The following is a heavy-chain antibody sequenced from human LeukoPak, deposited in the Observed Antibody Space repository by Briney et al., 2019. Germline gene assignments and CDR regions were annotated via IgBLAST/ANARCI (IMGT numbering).Heavy chain of an antibody. CDR2: INSDGSST. D-gene: IGHD3-10*01. CDR1: GFTFSSYW. J-gene: IGHJ4*02. CDR3: ARDLEWFGDVDDY. V-gene: IGHV3-74*01. Sequence: PGGSLKLSCAASGFTFSSYWMQWVRQAPGKGLVWVSRINSDGSSTSYADSVKGRFTISRDNAKNTLYLQMNSLRAEDTAVYYCARDLEWFGDVDDYWGQGTLVTVSS.